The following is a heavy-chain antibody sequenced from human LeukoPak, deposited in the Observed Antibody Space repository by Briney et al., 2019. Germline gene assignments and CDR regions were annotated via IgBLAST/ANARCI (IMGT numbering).Heavy chain of an antibody. CDR1: GFTFGDYA. Sequence: GGSLRLSCTASGFTFGDYAMSWVRQAPGKGLEWVGFIRSKAYGGTTEYAASVKGKFTISRDDSKSIAYLQMNSLETEDTAVYYCTRDHPYYYDSSGSRNFDYWGQGTLVTVSS. CDR2: IRSKAYGGTT. V-gene: IGHV3-49*04. J-gene: IGHJ4*02. CDR3: TRDHPYYYDSSGSRNFDY. D-gene: IGHD3-22*01.